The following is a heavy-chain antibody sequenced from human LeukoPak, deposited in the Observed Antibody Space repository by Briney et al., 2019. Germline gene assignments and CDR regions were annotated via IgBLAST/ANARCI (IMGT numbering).Heavy chain of an antibody. CDR2: INSDGSST. CDR1: GFSVSSSW. D-gene: IGHD3-10*01. CDR3: ARGLLWFGEFTFDY. Sequence: PGPSLRPSWAASGFSVSSSWIGSVRHHAGNWLVWVSRINSDGSSTSDADSAKGRFTISRDNAKNTLYLQMNSLRAEDTAVYYCARGLLWFGEFTFDYWGQGTLVTVSS. J-gene: IGHJ4*02. V-gene: IGHV3-74*01.